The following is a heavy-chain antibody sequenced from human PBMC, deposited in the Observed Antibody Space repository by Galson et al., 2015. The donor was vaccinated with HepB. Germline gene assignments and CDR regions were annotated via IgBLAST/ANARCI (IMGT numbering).Heavy chain of an antibody. CDR1: GDSVSSNSAA. Sequence: CAISGDSVSSNSAAWNWIRQSPSRGLEWLGRTYYRSKWYNDYAVSVKSRITVDPDTSRNQFSLHLNSVTPEDTAVYYCASQGATKRYFDSWGQGTLGTVSS. D-gene: IGHD1-1*01. CDR2: TYYRSKWYN. J-gene: IGHJ4*02. V-gene: IGHV6-1*01. CDR3: ASQGATKRYFDS.